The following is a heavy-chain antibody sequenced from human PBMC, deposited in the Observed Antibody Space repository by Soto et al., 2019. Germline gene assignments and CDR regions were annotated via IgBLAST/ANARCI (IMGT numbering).Heavy chain of an antibody. J-gene: IGHJ6*02. CDR3: ATGVLLYYLCGMVV. Sequence: QVQLQESGPGLVKPSETLSLSCTVSGDSVSSYYWSWIRQLPGRGLEWIGYIYISGNTNYNPSLRSLVTISRCTSKKQSSRNLNSVTAADTAGYYCATGVLLYYLCGMVVWRQGTTVTVSS. CDR1: GDSVSSYY. V-gene: IGHV4-59*02. CDR2: IYISGNT.